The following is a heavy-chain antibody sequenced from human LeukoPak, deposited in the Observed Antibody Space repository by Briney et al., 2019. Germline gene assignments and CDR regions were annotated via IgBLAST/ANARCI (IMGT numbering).Heavy chain of an antibody. V-gene: IGHV4-39*07. CDR3: ARENYYDSTHAFDI. CDR2: VYYSGST. Sequence: SETLSLTGTVSGVSISSSSYYWGWIRQPPGKGLEWIGSVYYSGSTYYNPSLKSRVTISIDTSKNQFSLRLSSVTAADTAVYYCARENYYDSTHAFDIWGQGTMVTVSS. D-gene: IGHD3-22*01. J-gene: IGHJ3*02. CDR1: GVSISSSSYY.